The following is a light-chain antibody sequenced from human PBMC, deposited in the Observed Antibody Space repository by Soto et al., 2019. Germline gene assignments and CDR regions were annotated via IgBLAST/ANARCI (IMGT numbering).Light chain of an antibody. CDR1: QGLTSTY. CDR2: AAS. V-gene: IGKV3-20*01. J-gene: IGKJ2*01. Sequence: EVVLTQSPGALSLSPGERATLSCRASQGLTSTYLAWYQQKPGQAPRLLIFAASRRPTGIPNRFSGSGSGTDFTLTISKLEPEDFAVYYCQQYGTSPHTFGQGTKVDIK. CDR3: QQYGTSPHT.